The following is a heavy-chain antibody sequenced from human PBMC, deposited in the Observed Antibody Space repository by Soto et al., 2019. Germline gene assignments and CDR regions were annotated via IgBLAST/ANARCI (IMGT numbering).Heavy chain of an antibody. D-gene: IGHD5-12*01. CDR3: ARGDIVAIFGMDV. V-gene: IGHV1-46*01. CDR1: GGTFSNYA. CDR2: INPTGGST. Sequence: ASVKVSCKPSGGTFSNYAVSWVRQAPGQGLEWMGIINPTGGSTTYAQKFQGRVTMTRDTSTSTVYMELSSLRSEDTAVYYCARGDIVAIFGMDVWGQGTTVTVSS. J-gene: IGHJ6*02.